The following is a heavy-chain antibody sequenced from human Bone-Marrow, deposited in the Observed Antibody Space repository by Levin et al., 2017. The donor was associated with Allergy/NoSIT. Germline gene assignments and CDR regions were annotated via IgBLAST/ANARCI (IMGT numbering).Heavy chain of an antibody. CDR2: MWYDGTNK. J-gene: IGHJ3*02. CDR3: ARLFYYDSSGYPGLSAFDI. V-gene: IGHV3-33*01. D-gene: IGHD3-22*01. Sequence: GGSLRLSCTTSGFTFSSYAMYWVRQAPGKGLEWVAIMWYDGTNKYYADSVKGRFTISRDNSKNTQYLEMNSLRAEDTAVYYCARLFYYDSSGYPGLSAFDIWGQGTMVTVSS. CDR1: GFTFSSYA.